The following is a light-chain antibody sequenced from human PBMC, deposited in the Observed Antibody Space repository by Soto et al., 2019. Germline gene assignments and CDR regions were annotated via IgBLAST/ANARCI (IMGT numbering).Light chain of an antibody. J-gene: IGKJ3*01. CDR3: QQFNIYPFT. V-gene: IGKV1-39*01. CDR1: QSINTF. CDR2: GAS. Sequence: DVQMTQSPSSLSASIGDRVSMSCRASQSINTFLNWYQQKPGKAPHLLIYGASNLHSGVPSRFSGTGSGTDFTLTIGSLQPEDFATYYCQQFNIYPFTFGPGTKVDIK.